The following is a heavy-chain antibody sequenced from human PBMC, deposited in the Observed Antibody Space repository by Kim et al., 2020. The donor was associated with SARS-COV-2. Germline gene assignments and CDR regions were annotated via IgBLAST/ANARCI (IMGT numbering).Heavy chain of an antibody. CDR3: AHSRIRRGRMRVVADISFDY. CDR2: IYWDDDK. CDR1: GFSLSTSGVG. V-gene: IGHV2-5*02. Sequence: SGPTLVNPTQTLTLTCTFSGFSLSTSGVGVGWIRQPPGKALEWLALIYWDDDKRYSSSLKSRLNITKDTSKNQVVLTMTNMDPVDTATYYCAHSRIRRGRMRVVADISFDYWGQGTLVTVSS. J-gene: IGHJ4*02. D-gene: IGHD3-22*01.